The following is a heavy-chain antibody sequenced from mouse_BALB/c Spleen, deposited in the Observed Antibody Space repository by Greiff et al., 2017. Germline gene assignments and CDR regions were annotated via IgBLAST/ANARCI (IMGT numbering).Heavy chain of an antibody. V-gene: IGHV5-9-3*01. J-gene: IGHJ3*01. CDR3: ARHAPTAY. CDR1: GFTFSSYA. D-gene: IGHD1-1*01. Sequence: EVQLVESGGGLVKPGGSLKLSCAASGFTFSSYAMSWVRQTPEKRLEWVATISSGGSYTYYPDSVKGRFTISRDNAKNTLYLQMSSLRSEDTAMYYCARHAPTAYWGQGTLVTVSA. CDR2: ISSGGSYT.